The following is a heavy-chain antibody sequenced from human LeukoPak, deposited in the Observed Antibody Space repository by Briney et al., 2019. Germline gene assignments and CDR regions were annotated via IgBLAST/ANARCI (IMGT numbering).Heavy chain of an antibody. J-gene: IGHJ4*02. D-gene: IGHD6-19*01. CDR1: GFTFSSYG. CDR2: ISYDGSNK. V-gene: IGHV3-30*18. Sequence: GRSLRLSCAASGFTFSSYGMHWVRQAPGKGLEWVAVISYDGSNKYYADSVKGRFTISRDNSKNTLYLQMNSLRAEDMAVYYCAKDLGGSGWYYFDYWGQGTLVTVSS. CDR3: AKDLGGSGWYYFDY.